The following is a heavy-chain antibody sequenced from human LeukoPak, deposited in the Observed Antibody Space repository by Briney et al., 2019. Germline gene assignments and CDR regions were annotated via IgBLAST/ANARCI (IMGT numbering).Heavy chain of an antibody. J-gene: IGHJ4*02. V-gene: IGHV3-23*01. CDR3: AKDLGSGSYYAAFDH. Sequence: GGSLRLSCVASGFTFSSYAMTWVRQAPGKGLEWVSGTSASGGSTYYADSVKGRFTISRDNFNNTLYLQMNSLRADDTAVYFCAKDLGSGSYYAAFDHWGQGTVVTVSS. CDR1: GFTFSSYA. CDR2: TSASGGST. D-gene: IGHD3-10*01.